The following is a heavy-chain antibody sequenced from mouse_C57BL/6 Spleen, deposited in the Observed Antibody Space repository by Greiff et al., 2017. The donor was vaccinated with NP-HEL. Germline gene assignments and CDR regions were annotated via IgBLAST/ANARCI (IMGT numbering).Heavy chain of an antibody. V-gene: IGHV5-16*01. D-gene: IGHD1-1*01. CDR3: AREVYYYGSSYAMDY. Sequence: EVKVVESEGGLVQPGSSMKLSCTASGFTFSDYYMAWVRQVPEKGLEWVANINYDGSSTYYLDSLKSRFIISRDNAKNILYLQMSSLKSEDTATYYCAREVYYYGSSYAMDYWGQGTSVTVSS. CDR1: GFTFSDYY. J-gene: IGHJ4*01. CDR2: INYDGSST.